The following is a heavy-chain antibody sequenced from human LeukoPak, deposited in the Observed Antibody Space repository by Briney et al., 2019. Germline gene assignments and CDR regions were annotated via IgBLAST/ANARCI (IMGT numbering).Heavy chain of an antibody. CDR2: IYSGGNT. Sequence: SETLSLTCSVSDGSINSNTYYWGWLRQPPGKGLEWIASIYSGGNTFYNPSLTTRVTISINTSKNQLSLKLTSVTAADTAVYYWARDPRTLFDAWGPGYPGTVSS. CDR1: DGSINSNTYY. J-gene: IGHJ4*02. V-gene: IGHV4-39*07. CDR3: ARDPRTLFDA.